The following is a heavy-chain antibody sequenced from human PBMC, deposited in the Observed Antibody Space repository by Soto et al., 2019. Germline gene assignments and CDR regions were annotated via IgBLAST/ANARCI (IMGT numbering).Heavy chain of an antibody. V-gene: IGHV1-69*08. D-gene: IGHD6-19*01. CDR3: AKVRYSSPMGYYYGMGV. CDR2: IIPILGTA. J-gene: IGHJ6*02. Sequence: QVQLEQSGGEVKKPGSSVKVSCKASRVTFSKFIVTWVRQAPGLGLEWVGGIIPILGTANYAQKFQGRVTITADESTSTSYMELNNLRSEDTAVYYCAKVRYSSPMGYYYGMGVWGQGTTVTVSS. CDR1: RVTFSKFI.